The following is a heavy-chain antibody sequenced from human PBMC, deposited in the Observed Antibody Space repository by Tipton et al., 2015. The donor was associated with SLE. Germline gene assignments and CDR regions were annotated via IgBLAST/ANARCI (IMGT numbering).Heavy chain of an antibody. J-gene: IGHJ4*02. CDR2: IYYSGST. CDR1: GGSISSGSYY. D-gene: IGHD3-22*01. V-gene: IGHV4-61*01. Sequence: LRLSCTVSGGSISSGSYYWSWIRQPPGKGLEWIGYIYYSGSTNYNPSLKSRVTISVDTSKNQFSLKLSSVTAADTAVYYCARGAYDSSGYYFYYFDYWGQATLVTASS. CDR3: ARGAYDSSGYYFYYFDY.